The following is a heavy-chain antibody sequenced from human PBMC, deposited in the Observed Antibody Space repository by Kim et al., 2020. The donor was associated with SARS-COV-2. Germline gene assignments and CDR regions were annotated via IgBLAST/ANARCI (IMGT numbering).Heavy chain of an antibody. D-gene: IGHD5-18*01. Sequence: KKFQGRVTITRDTSASTAYMELSSLRSEDTAVYYCARVRGYSYGSSFDYWGQGTLVTVSS. V-gene: IGHV1-3*01. J-gene: IGHJ4*02. CDR3: ARVRGYSYGSSFDY.